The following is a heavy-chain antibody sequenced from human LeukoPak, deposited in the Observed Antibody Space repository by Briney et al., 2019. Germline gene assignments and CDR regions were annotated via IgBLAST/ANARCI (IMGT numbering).Heavy chain of an antibody. CDR3: ARRGSGWYGMDV. D-gene: IGHD6-19*01. V-gene: IGHV4-59*08. CDR2: IYYSGST. CDR1: GGSISSYY. Sequence: SETLSLTCTVSGGSISSYYWSWIRQPPGKGLEWIGYIYYSGSTNYNPSLKSRVTISVGTSKNQFSLKLSSVTAADTAVYYCARRGSGWYGMDVWGQGTTVTVSS. J-gene: IGHJ6*02.